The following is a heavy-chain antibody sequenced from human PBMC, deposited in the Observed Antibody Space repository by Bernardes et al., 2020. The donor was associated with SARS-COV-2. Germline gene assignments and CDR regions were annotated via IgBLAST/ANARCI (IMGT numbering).Heavy chain of an antibody. Sequence: SETLSLTCTVSGGSIRSYYWSWIRQPPGKGLEWIGYMYYSGSSNYNPSLKSRLTISVDTSRNQVSLKLSSVTAADTAVYYCAGTTAAAQYFYYGMDVWGQGTMVTVSS. CDR2: MYYSGSS. V-gene: IGHV4-59*01. D-gene: IGHD6-13*01. J-gene: IGHJ6*02. CDR3: AGTTAAAQYFYYGMDV. CDR1: GGSIRSYY.